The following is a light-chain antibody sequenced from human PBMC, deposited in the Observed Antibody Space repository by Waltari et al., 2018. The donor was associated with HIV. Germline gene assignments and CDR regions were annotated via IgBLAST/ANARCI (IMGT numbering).Light chain of an antibody. CDR1: NIGSKS. CDR2: YDS. V-gene: IGLV3-21*04. J-gene: IGLJ1*01. CDR3: QVWDSSSDAYV. Sequence: SYVLAQPPSVSVAPGKTARITCGGNNIGSKSVHWDQQKPGQAPVVVIYYDSGRPSGIAGRFSGANSGNTATLTISRVEAGDEADYYCQVWDSSSDAYVFGTGTKVTVL.